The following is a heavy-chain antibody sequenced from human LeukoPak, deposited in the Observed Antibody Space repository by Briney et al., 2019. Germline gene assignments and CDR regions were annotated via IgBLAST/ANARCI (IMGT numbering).Heavy chain of an antibody. V-gene: IGHV4-59*08. CDR2: IYHTGHT. J-gene: IGHJ4*02. D-gene: IGHD3-10*02. Sequence: PSETLSHTCTVSGGSVSGYYWSWIRQPPGGGLEWIGYIYHTGHTHYNASLRGRVTMSMDTSQSQISLRMSSMTAADTAVYYCTRHPFMSPFDYWGQGTLVAVSS. CDR3: TRHPFMSPFDY. CDR1: GGSVSGYY.